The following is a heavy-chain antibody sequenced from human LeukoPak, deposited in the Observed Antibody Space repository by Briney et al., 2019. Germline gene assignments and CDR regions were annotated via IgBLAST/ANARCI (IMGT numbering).Heavy chain of an antibody. CDR1: GHTFSGYY. CDR3: ARDSRVSADY. Sequence: ASVKVSCKTSGHTFSGYYIHWVRQAPGQGLEWLGRIDPKSGGTSFAHNFQGRVTMTTDMSISTVYMDLSSLRSDDTAVYYCARDSRVSADYWGQGTLVTVSS. CDR2: IDPKSGGT. J-gene: IGHJ4*02. V-gene: IGHV1-2*06. D-gene: IGHD2-8*01.